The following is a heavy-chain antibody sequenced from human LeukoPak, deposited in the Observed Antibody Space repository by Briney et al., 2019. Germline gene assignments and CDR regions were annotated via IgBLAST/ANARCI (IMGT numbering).Heavy chain of an antibody. D-gene: IGHD3-16*02. V-gene: IGHV4-59*01. CDR3: ARALRGDYVWGSYREYFDY. Sequence: PSETLSLTCTVSGGSISSYYWSWIRQPPGKGLEWIGYIYYSGSTNYNPSLKSRVTIPVDTSKNQFSLKLSSVTAADTAVYYCARALRGDYVWGSYREYFDYWGQGTLVTVSS. CDR1: GGSISSYY. J-gene: IGHJ4*02. CDR2: IYYSGST.